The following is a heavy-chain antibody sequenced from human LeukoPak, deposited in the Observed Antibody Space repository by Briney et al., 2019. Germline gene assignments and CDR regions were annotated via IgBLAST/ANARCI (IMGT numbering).Heavy chain of an antibody. CDR2: INPNSGGT. D-gene: IGHD2-2*01. V-gene: IGHV1-2*02. J-gene: IGHJ3*02. CDR3: ARALSTSFVAFDI. CDR1: GYTFTGYY. Sequence: ASVKVSCKASGYTFTGYYMHWVRQAPGQGLEWMGWINPNSGGTNYAQKFQGRVTMTRDTSTSTVYMELSSLRSEDTAVYYCARALSTSFVAFDIWGQGTMVTVSS.